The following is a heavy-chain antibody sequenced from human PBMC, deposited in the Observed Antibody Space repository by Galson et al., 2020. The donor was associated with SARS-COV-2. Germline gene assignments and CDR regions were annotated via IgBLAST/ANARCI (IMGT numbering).Heavy chain of an antibody. Sequence: SETLSLTCTVSGGSISSYYWSWIRQPQGKGLEWIGYIYYSGSTNYNPSLKSRVTISVDTSKNQFSLKLSSVTAADTAVYYCARVTFDVLMVYAYFDYWGQGTLVTVSS. J-gene: IGHJ4*02. CDR1: GGSISSYY. CDR3: ARVTFDVLMVYAYFDY. V-gene: IGHV4-59*01. CDR2: IYYSGST. D-gene: IGHD2-8*01.